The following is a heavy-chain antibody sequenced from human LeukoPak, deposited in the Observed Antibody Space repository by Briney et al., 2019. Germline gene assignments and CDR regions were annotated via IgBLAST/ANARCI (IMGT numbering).Heavy chain of an antibody. CDR1: GYTFTSYG. D-gene: IGHD5-12*01. J-gene: IGHJ4*02. V-gene: IGHV1-18*01. Sequence: ASVKVSCKASGYTFTSYGISWVRQAPGQGLERMGWISAYNGNTNYAQKLQGRVTMTTDTSTSTAYMELRSLRSDDTAVYYCARDLGYSGYDHYFDYWGQGTLVTVSS. CDR2: ISAYNGNT. CDR3: ARDLGYSGYDHYFDY.